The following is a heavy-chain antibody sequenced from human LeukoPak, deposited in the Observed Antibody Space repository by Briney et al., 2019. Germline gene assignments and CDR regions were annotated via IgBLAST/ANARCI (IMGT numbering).Heavy chain of an antibody. D-gene: IGHD6-19*01. CDR2: IIPIFGTA. Sequence: ASVKVSCKASGGTFSSYAISWVRQAPGQGLEWMGGIIPIFGTANYAQKFQGRVTITADESTSTAYMELSSLRSEDTAVYYCARGGGFHGDIAVAGDYWGQGTLVTVSS. CDR1: GGTFSSYA. V-gene: IGHV1-69*13. CDR3: ARGGGFHGDIAVAGDY. J-gene: IGHJ4*02.